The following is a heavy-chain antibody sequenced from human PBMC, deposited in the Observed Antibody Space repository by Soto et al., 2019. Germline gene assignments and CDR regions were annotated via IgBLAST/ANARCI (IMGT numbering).Heavy chain of an antibody. CDR1: GDTDTNYV. V-gene: IGHV1-69*01. CDR3: EAEMTFGKLSVV. D-gene: IGHD3-16*02. Sequence: QGQLVQSGAEVKKPGSSVKVSCKASGDTDTNYVISWVRQAPGQGLEWMGGIFPKYGTTYSAQKLQDRLTITSDESTSTFYMQLSSLRLDDTAVYYCEAEMTFGKLSVVWGQGTKVTVSS. J-gene: IGHJ6*02. CDR2: IFPKYGTT.